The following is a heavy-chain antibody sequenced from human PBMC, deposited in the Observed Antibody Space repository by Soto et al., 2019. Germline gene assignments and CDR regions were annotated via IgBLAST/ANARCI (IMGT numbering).Heavy chain of an antibody. Sequence: QITLKESGPTLVKPTQTLTLTCTFSGFSLSSSGVGVGWIRQPPGKALEWLALIYWDNYKQYSPSLKNRFTITKETSKNQVVLTMTKMEHVDTGTYYCARVMGSGTVGVFDYWGQGTLVTVSS. V-gene: IGHV2-5*02. CDR1: GFSLSSSGVG. J-gene: IGHJ4*02. CDR2: IYWDNYK. D-gene: IGHD6-13*01. CDR3: ARVMGSGTVGVFDY.